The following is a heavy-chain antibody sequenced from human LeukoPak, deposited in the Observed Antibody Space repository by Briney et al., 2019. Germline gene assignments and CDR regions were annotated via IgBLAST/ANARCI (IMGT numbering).Heavy chain of an antibody. V-gene: IGHV3-30*02. J-gene: IGHJ6*03. CDR3: ARDTAWYTAHYYMDV. CDR2: IRYDGSDK. D-gene: IGHD2-8*01. Sequence: GGSLRLSCAASGFTFSSYAMSWVRQAPGKGPEWVAFIRYDGSDKYYVDSVKGRFTISRDNSKNTLYLQMNSLRAEDTAVYYCARDTAWYTAHYYMDVWGKGTTVTVSS. CDR1: GFTFSSYA.